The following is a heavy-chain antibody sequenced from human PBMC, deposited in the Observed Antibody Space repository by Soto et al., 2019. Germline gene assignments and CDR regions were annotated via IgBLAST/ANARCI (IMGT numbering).Heavy chain of an antibody. V-gene: IGHV1-18*01. J-gene: IGHJ4*02. CDR1: GFTFTTYG. CDR3: VRIMDYYDSSGYYYYFDF. Sequence: GASVKVSCKASGFTFTTYGISWVRQAPGQGLEWMGWISAYNGNPNYAQKFQGRVTMTTDTPTTTAYMDLRSLRSDDTAVYYCVRIMDYYDSSGYYYYFDFWGQGALVTAPQ. D-gene: IGHD3-22*01. CDR2: ISAYNGNP.